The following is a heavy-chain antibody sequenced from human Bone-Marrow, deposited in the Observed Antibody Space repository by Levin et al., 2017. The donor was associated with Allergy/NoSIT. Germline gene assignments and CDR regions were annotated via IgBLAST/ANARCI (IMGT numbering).Heavy chain of an antibody. Sequence: PGGSLRLSCAASGFPFPTYGMHWVRQAPGKGLEWVAVIWDDGSHKYYADSVKGRFTISRDNSKNTLYLQMNSLRVEDTAVYYCVRDREEERITGTRGLDVWGQGTAVTVSS. D-gene: IGHD1-7*01. V-gene: IGHV3-33*01. CDR3: VRDREEERITGTRGLDV. J-gene: IGHJ6*02. CDR1: GFPFPTYG. CDR2: IWDDGSHK.